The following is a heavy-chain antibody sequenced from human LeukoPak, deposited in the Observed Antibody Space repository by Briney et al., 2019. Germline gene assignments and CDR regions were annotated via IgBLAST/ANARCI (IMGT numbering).Heavy chain of an antibody. J-gene: IGHJ1*01. CDR2: MNPNSGNT. D-gene: IGHD5-18*01. Sequence: ASVKVSCKASGYTFTSYDINWVRQATGQGLEWMGWMNPNSGNTGYAQKFQGRVTMTRNTSISTAYMELSSLRSEDTAVYYCARAGKTARGPYFQHWGQGTLVTVSS. V-gene: IGHV1-8*01. CDR1: GYTFTSYD. CDR3: ARAGKTARGPYFQH.